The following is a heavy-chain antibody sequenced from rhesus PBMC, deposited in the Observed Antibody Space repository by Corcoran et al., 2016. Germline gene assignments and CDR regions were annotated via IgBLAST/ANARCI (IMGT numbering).Heavy chain of an antibody. D-gene: IGHD3-16*01. Sequence: EVQLVETGGGLVQPGGSLKLSCAASGFTFSSYGMSWVRQAPGKGLEWVSAINSVGGSTYYADSVKGRFTISRDNSKNTLSLQMNSLRAEDTAVYYCARGYYSGSLGVDYWGQGVLVTVSS. CDR3: ARGYYSGSLGVDY. J-gene: IGHJ4*01. CDR1: GFTFSSYG. CDR2: INSVGGST. V-gene: IGHV3S5*01.